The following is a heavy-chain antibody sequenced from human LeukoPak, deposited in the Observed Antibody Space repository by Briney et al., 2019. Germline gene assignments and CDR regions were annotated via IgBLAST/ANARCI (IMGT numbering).Heavy chain of an antibody. D-gene: IGHD3-22*01. CDR1: GGSISSSSYY. CDR3: ARDKLFRDSSGYYRDAFDI. CDR2: IYYSGST. V-gene: IGHV4-39*07. Sequence: SETLSLTCTVSGGSISSSSYYWGWIRQPPGKGLEWIGSIYYSGSTYYNPSLKSRVTISVDTSKNQFSLKLSSVTAADTAVYYCARDKLFRDSSGYYRDAFDIWGQGTMVTVSS. J-gene: IGHJ3*02.